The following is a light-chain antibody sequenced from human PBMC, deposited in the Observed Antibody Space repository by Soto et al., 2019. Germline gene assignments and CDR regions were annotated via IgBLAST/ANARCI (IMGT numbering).Light chain of an antibody. J-gene: IGLJ2*01. CDR2: EVN. Sequence: QSALTQPPSTSGSPGQSVTISCTGTSSDVGDYDYVSWYQQHPGKAPKLMIYEVNKRPSGVPDRFSGSKSGTSASLAITGLRSEDEADYYCAAWDDSLSGVFGGGTKLTVL. V-gene: IGLV2-8*01. CDR3: AAWDDSLSGV. CDR1: SSDVGDYDY.